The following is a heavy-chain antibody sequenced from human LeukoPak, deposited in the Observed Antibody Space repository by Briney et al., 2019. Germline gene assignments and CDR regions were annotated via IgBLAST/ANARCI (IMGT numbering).Heavy chain of an antibody. Sequence: ASVKVSCKASGYTFTDSYMHWVRQAPGQGFEWMGWINPNDGDTNYAQKFQGRVTMTRDTSISTAHMEVSRLRSDDTAVYYCARANFLYCSSTTCLFDYWGQGALVTVSS. CDR2: INPNDGDT. V-gene: IGHV1-2*02. CDR3: ARANFLYCSSTTCLFDY. D-gene: IGHD2-2*01. J-gene: IGHJ4*02. CDR1: GYTFTDSY.